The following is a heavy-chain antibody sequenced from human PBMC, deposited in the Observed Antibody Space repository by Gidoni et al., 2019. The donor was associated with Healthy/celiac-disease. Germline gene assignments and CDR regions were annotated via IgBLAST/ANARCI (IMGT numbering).Heavy chain of an antibody. CDR3: ARDPTVVPAATVDY. D-gene: IGHD2-2*01. CDR1: GGSFSGYY. CDR2: INHSGST. J-gene: IGHJ4*02. V-gene: IGHV4-34*01. Sequence: QVQLQQWGAGLLKPSETLSLTCAVYGGSFSGYYWIWIRQPPGKGLEWIGEINHSGSTNYNPSLKSRVTISVDKSKNQFSLKLSSVTAADTAVYYCARDPTVVPAATVDYWGQGTLVTVSS.